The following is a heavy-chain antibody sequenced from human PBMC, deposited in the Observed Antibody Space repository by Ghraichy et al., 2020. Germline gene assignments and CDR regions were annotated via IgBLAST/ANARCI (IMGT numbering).Heavy chain of an antibody. CDR1: GGSFSGYY. J-gene: IGHJ5*02. Sequence: SETLSLTCAVYGGSFSGYYWSWIRQPPGKGLEWIGEINHSGSTNYNPSLKSRVTISVDTSKNQFSLKLSSVTAADTAVYYCARGQWFGTTTRRFDPWGQGTLVTVSS. CDR2: INHSGST. D-gene: IGHD3-10*01. CDR3: ARGQWFGTTTRRFDP. V-gene: IGHV4-34*01.